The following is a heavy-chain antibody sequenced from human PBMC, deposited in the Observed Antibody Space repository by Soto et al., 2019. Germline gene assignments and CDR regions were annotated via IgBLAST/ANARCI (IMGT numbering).Heavy chain of an antibody. CDR3: AKWEGLGSDYYYYAMDV. D-gene: IGHD1-26*01. CDR1: GGSISSGGYY. V-gene: IGHV4-31*03. CDR2: IYHSGYT. Sequence: SETLSLTCTVSGGSISSGGYYWTCIRQHPGKGLEWIAYIYHSGYTFYNPSLKSRVTMSVDTSKNQFSLKLRSVTAADTAVYYCAKWEGLGSDYYYYAMDVWGQGTTVTVSS. J-gene: IGHJ6*02.